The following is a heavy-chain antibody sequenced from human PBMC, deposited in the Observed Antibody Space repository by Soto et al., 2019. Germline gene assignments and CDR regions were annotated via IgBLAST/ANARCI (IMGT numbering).Heavy chain of an antibody. V-gene: IGHV4-59*01. CDR1: GGSISSYY. CDR2: IYYSGST. D-gene: IGHD2-2*01. Sequence: PSETLSLTCTVSGGSISSYYWSWIRQPPGKGLEWIGYIYYSGSTNYNPSLKSRVTISVDTSKNQFSLKLSSVTAADTAVYYCARATQSCSSTSCYSLDYWGQGTLVTVSS. J-gene: IGHJ4*02. CDR3: ARATQSCSSTSCYSLDY.